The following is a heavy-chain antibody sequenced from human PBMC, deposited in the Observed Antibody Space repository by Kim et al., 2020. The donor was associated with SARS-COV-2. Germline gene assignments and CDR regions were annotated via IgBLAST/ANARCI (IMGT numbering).Heavy chain of an antibody. CDR1: GFSFSDHW. Sequence: GGSLRLSCAASGFSFSDHWMRWVRQAPGKGLEWVATIKQDGSEKHHLDSVEGRFTISRDNAENSLYLQMKNLRLEDTAVYYCVRAGREWYGTCHYGDRGEDYWGQGTLVTVSS. D-gene: IGHD2-15*01. CDR2: IKQDGSEK. V-gene: IGHV3-7*01. CDR3: VRAGREWYGTCHYGDRGEDY. J-gene: IGHJ4*02.